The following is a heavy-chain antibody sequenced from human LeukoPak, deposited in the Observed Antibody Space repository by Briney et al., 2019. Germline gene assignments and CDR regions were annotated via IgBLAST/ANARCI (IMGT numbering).Heavy chain of an antibody. J-gene: IGHJ4*02. CDR1: GFTFSTYA. D-gene: IGHD3-22*01. V-gene: IGHV3-64*01. CDR3: ARDYYHDTSGYYYGADY. CDR2: INNNGDST. Sequence: GGSLRFSCAASGFTFSTYAMHWVRQAPGKGLEYVSTINNNGDSTFYANSVKGRFTVSRDNSKNTLYLQMGSLRAEDMAVYYCARDYYHDTSGYYYGADYWGQGTLVTGSS.